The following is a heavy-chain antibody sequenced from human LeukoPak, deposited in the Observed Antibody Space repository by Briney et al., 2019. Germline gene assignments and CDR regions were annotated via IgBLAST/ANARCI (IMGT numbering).Heavy chain of an antibody. CDR2: INPNSGDT. D-gene: IGHD3-10*01. V-gene: IGHV1-2*02. CDR3: ATNGGNTIILLDY. J-gene: IGHJ4*01. Sequence: GASVKVSCKASGYTFTGYYIHWVRQAPGRGGEGMGWINPNSGDTNHALKFQGRVTMTTDPTISTAYMELSRLRSADTAVYYCATNGGNTIILLDYWGHGTLVTASS. CDR1: GYTFTGYY.